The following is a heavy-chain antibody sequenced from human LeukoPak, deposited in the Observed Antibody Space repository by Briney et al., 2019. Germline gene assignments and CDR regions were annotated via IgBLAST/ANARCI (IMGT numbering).Heavy chain of an antibody. CDR3: ARGLLILPDWNYPYFDY. Sequence: SVRVSCKASGGTFSSYAISWVRQAPGQGLEWMGGIIPIFGTANYAQKFQGRVTITADESTSTAYMELSSLRSEDTAVYYCARGLLILPDWNYPYFDYWGQGTLVTVSS. D-gene: IGHD1-7*01. J-gene: IGHJ4*02. CDR2: IIPIFGTA. V-gene: IGHV1-69*13. CDR1: GGTFSSYA.